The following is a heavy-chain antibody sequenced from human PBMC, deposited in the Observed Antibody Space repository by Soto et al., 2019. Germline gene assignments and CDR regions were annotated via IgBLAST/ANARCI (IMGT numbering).Heavy chain of an antibody. CDR3: AKGGGLSGSYYISSSYYFDC. V-gene: IGHV3-30*18. D-gene: IGHD1-26*01. CDR1: GFTFSSYS. Sequence: QVQLVESGGGVVQPGRSLRLSCVASGFTFSSYSMHWVRQAPGKGLEWVAIISYDGSNTYYGDSVKGRFTISRDNFKNTLYQQMNSLRAEDTSVYYCAKGGGLSGSYYISSSYYFDCWGQGTLVTVSS. J-gene: IGHJ4*02. CDR2: ISYDGSNT.